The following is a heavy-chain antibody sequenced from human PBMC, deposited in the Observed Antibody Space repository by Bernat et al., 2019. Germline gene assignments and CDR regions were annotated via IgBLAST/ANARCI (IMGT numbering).Heavy chain of an antibody. J-gene: IGHJ4*02. D-gene: IGHD6-6*01. Sequence: EVKLVESGGGRVKPGGSLRLSCATSGFTFSHIWMSWVRQAPGNGRECVGHIKRKRDGETTEYAAPVKGRFTISKHDSKNPLYLQMDSLQTDHTAVYYCSTERQYSSSAGPYFEYWGLRTLITVSS. CDR1: GFTFSHIW. CDR2: IKRKRDGETT. V-gene: IGHV3-15*01. CDR3: STERQYSSSAGPYFEY.